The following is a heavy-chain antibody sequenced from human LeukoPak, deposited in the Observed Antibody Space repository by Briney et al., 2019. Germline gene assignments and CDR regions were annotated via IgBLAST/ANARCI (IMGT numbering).Heavy chain of an antibody. CDR1: GFTFSSYS. V-gene: IGHV3-48*04. CDR2: ISSSSSTI. D-gene: IGHD4-11*01. CDR3: AREDYSNYRSVDY. Sequence: PGGSLRLSCAASGFTFSSYSMNWVRQAPGKGLEWVSYISSSSSTIYYADSVKGRFTISRDNAKNSLYLQMNSLRAEDTALYYCAREDYSNYRSVDYWGQGTLVTVSS. J-gene: IGHJ4*02.